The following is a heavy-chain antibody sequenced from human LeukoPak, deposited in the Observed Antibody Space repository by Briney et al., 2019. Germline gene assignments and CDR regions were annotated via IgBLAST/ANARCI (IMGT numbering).Heavy chain of an antibody. CDR1: GFTFSSYG. Sequence: GGPLRLSCAASGFTFSSYGTHWVRQAPGKGLEWVAFIRYDGSNKYYADSVKGRFTIARDNSKNTLYLQMNSLRAEDTAVYYCAKVATVVSLQIDYWGQGTLVTVSS. V-gene: IGHV3-30*02. CDR3: AKVATVVSLQIDY. J-gene: IGHJ4*02. D-gene: IGHD4-23*01. CDR2: IRYDGSNK.